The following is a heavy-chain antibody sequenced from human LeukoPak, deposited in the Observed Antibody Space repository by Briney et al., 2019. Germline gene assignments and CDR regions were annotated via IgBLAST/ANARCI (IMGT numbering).Heavy chain of an antibody. V-gene: IGHV3-30*02. J-gene: IGHJ3*02. CDR3: ARAHCSSTSCDAFDI. CDR1: DFAFSSYG. Sequence: GGSLRLSCAASDFAFSSYGMHWVRQAPGKGLECVAFISHDGSVEKFADSVKGRFTISRDNSKNILNLRLDSLRPEDTAVYYCARAHCSSTSCDAFDIWGQGTMVTVSS. CDR2: ISHDGSVE. D-gene: IGHD2-2*01.